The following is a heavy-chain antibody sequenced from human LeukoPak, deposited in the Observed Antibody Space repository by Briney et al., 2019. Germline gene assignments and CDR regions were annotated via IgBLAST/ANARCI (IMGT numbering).Heavy chain of an antibody. CDR3: ARGSMNNQFHWFDP. CDR1: GGSFSGYY. J-gene: IGHJ5*02. Sequence: PSETLSLTCAVYGGSFSGYYWSWIRQPPGKGLEWIGEINHSGSTNYNPSVKSRDTISVDTSKNQFSLKLSSVTAADTAVYYCARGSMNNQFHWFDPWGQGTLVTVSS. D-gene: IGHD1/OR15-1a*01. CDR2: INHSGST. V-gene: IGHV4-34*01.